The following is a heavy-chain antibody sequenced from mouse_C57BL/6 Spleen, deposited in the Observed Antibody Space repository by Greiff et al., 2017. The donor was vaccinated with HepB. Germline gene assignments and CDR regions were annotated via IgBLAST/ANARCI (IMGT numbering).Heavy chain of an antibody. Sequence: EVKLMESEGGLVQPGSSMKLSCTASGFTFSDYYMAWVRQVPEKGLEWVANINYDGSSTYYLDSLKSRFIISRDNAKNILYLQMSSLKSEDTATYYCARGGTVVATPLAYWGQGTLVTVSA. CDR3: ARGGTVVATPLAY. CDR1: GFTFSDYY. J-gene: IGHJ3*01. V-gene: IGHV5-16*01. CDR2: INYDGSST. D-gene: IGHD1-1*01.